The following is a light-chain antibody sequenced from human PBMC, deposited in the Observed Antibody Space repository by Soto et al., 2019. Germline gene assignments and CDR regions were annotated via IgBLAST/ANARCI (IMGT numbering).Light chain of an antibody. V-gene: IGKV3-11*01. CDR3: QQRSNWPPGHT. CDR1: QSVSSY. CDR2: DAS. J-gene: IGKJ4*01. Sequence: EIVLTQSPGTLSLSPGERATLSCRASQSVSSYLAWYQQKPGQAPRLLIYDASNRATGIPARFSGSGSGTDFTLTISSLEPEDFAAYYCQQRSNWPPGHTFGGGTKVEIK.